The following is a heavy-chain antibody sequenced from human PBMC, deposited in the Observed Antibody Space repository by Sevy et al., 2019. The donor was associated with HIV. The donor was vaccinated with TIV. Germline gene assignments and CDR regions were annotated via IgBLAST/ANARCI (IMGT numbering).Heavy chain of an antibody. V-gene: IGHV3-15*01. CDR3: TTGGSILQH. D-gene: IGHD3-16*01. CDR2: IKSKTEGGTT. CDR1: GFTFSNVC. J-gene: IGHJ4*02. Sequence: GGSLRLSCAASGFTFSNVCMSWVRQAPGKGLEWVGHIKSKTEGGTTDYAAPVKGRFTISRDDSRNTLDLQMNSLKAEDTALYYCTTGGSILQHWGQGTLVTVSS.